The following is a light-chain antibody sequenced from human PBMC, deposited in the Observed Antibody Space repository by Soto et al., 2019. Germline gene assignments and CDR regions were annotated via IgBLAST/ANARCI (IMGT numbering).Light chain of an antibody. J-gene: IGKJ5*01. V-gene: IGKV1-5*01. CDR1: QNIRDW. CDR2: DAS. CDR3: LQHNSYPIT. Sequence: DIQMTQSPSSLSASVEDRVIITCRASQNIRDWLAWYQQRPGKAPKLLIYDASNLESGVPSRFSGSGSGTEFTLTISSLQPEDFATYYCLQHNSYPITFGQGTRLEIK.